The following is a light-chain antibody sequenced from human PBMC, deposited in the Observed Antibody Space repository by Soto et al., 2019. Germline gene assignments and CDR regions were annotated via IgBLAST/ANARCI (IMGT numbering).Light chain of an antibody. CDR2: SAS. Sequence: EIVLTQSPGTLSLSPGERATLSCRASQSVSSTYLAWYQQKPGQAPRLLIYSASSRATGIPDRFSGSGSGTAFTLTISTLEPEDFAVYYCQQYGSAPLSFGGGTKVQIK. J-gene: IGKJ4*01. V-gene: IGKV3-20*01. CDR1: QSVSSTY. CDR3: QQYGSAPLS.